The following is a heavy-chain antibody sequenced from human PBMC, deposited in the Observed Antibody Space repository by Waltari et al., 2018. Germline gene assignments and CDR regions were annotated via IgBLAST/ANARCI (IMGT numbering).Heavy chain of an antibody. CDR2: IYYSGSS. CDR3: ARASYYGDVDY. CDR1: GGSIGSFY. V-gene: IGHV4-59*12. D-gene: IGHD3-10*01. Sequence: QVHLQESGPGLVKPSETLSLSCTVSGGSIGSFYWSWIRQPPGKGLEWIGYIYYSGSSTYSPSRQSRGTMSVDTSKNHLSLKLSAVTASDTAVYYCARASYYGDVDYWGQGILVTVSS. J-gene: IGHJ4*02.